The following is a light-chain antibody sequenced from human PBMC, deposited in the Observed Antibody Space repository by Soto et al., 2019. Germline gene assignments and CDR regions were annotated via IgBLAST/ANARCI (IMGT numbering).Light chain of an antibody. Sequence: EIVLTQSPGTLSLSPGERATLSCRASQSVSSRYLAWYQQKPGQAPRLLIYGASSRATGIPDRFSGSGSGTDFTLTINRLEPEDFAVYFCQQFGSSPPRYTFGQGTKLEIK. CDR2: GAS. CDR3: QQFGSSPPRYT. J-gene: IGKJ2*01. V-gene: IGKV3-20*01. CDR1: QSVSSRY.